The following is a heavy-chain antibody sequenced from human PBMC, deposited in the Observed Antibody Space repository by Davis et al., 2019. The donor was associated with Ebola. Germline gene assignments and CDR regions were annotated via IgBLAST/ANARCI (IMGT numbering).Heavy chain of an antibody. D-gene: IGHD6-6*01. CDR2: IKQDGSEK. CDR1: GFTFSNAW. J-gene: IGHJ4*02. V-gene: IGHV3-7*01. CDR3: ARRSHY. Sequence: GGSLRLSCVASGFTFSNAWMAWVRQAPGKGLEWVANIKQDGSEKYYVDSVKGRFTISRDNAKNSLYLQMNSLRAEDTAVYYCARRSHYWGQGTLVTVS.